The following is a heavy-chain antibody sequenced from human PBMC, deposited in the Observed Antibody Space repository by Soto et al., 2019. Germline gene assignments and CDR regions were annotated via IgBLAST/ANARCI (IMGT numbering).Heavy chain of an antibody. V-gene: IGHV4-34*01. D-gene: IGHD5-12*01. CDR2: INHSGST. J-gene: IGHJ5*02. Sequence: ASETLSLTCAVYGGSFSGYYWGWIRQPPGKGLEWIGEINHSGSTNYNPSLKSRVTISVDTSKNQFSLKLSSVTAADTAVYYCARGRRDGYNDNWFDPWGQGTLVTVSS. CDR1: GGSFSGYY. CDR3: ARGRRDGYNDNWFDP.